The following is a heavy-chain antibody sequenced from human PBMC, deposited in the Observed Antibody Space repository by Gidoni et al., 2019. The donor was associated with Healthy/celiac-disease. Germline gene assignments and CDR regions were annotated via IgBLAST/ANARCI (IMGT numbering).Heavy chain of an antibody. CDR2: INHSGSP. D-gene: IGHD2-15*01. J-gene: IGHJ4*02. Sequence: QVQLQQWGAGLLQPSETLSPTCAVYGGSSSGYYWSWIRQPPGKGLEWIGEINHSGSPNYHPSLKSRVTISVDTSKNQFSLKLSSVTAADTAVYYCAIGCSGGSCYRYWGQGTLVTVSS. CDR1: GGSSSGYY. V-gene: IGHV4-34*01. CDR3: AIGCSGGSCYRY.